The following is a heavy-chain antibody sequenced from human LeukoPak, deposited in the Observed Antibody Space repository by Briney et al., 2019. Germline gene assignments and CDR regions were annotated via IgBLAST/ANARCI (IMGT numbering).Heavy chain of an antibody. Sequence: GGSLRLSCAASGFTFSSYGMHWVRQAPGKGLEWVSAISGSGGSTYYADSVKGRFTISRDNSKNTLYLQMNSLRAGDTAVYYCAKGALGYCSGGSCHWGQGTLVTVSS. CDR3: AKGALGYCSGGSCH. V-gene: IGHV3-23*01. J-gene: IGHJ4*02. CDR1: GFTFSSYG. CDR2: ISGSGGST. D-gene: IGHD2-15*01.